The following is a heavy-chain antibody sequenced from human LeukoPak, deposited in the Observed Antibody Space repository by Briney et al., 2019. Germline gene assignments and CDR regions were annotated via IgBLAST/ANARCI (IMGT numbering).Heavy chain of an antibody. D-gene: IGHD5-24*01. CDR3: AREGADGYNVGFDY. CDR1: GFTVSSCY. J-gene: IGHJ4*02. CDR2: IYSSGGNI. Sequence: GGSLRLSCAASGFTVSSCYMSWVRQAPGKGLEWVSYIYSSGGNIYYADSVKGRFTISRDNAKNSLYLQMNSLRVEDTAVYYCAREGADGYNVGFDYWGQGTLVTVSS. V-gene: IGHV3-11*04.